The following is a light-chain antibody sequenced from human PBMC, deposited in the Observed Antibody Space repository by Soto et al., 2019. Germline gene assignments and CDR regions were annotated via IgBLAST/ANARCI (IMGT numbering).Light chain of an antibody. CDR3: SSYTSSSTYVV. CDR1: SSDVGGYNY. V-gene: IGLV2-14*01. CDR2: EVS. J-gene: IGLJ2*01. Sequence: QSALTQPASVSGSPGQSITISCTGASSDVGGYNYVSWYQHHPGKAPKLMIYEVSARPSGVSNRFSGSKSGNTVSLTISGLQAEDEADYYCSSYTSSSTYVVFGGGTKLTVL.